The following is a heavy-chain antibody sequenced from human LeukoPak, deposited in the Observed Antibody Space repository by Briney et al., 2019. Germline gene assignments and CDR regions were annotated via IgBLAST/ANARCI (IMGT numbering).Heavy chain of an antibody. CDR1: GASLSSYY. Sequence: MPSETLSLPCTVPGASLSSYYWSWIRQPPGKGLDWIGYIYYSGSTNYNPSLKSRATISVDTSKNQFSLKLSSVTAADTAVYYCAREGHSSSYYMDVWGKGTTVTVSS. D-gene: IGHD6-6*01. CDR3: AREGHSSSYYMDV. V-gene: IGHV4-59*01. J-gene: IGHJ6*03. CDR2: IYYSGST.